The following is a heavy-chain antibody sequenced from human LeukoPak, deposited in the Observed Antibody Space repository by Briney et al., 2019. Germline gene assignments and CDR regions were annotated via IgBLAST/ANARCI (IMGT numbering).Heavy chain of an antibody. Sequence: GGSLRLSCTASGFTFCDYAMSWVRQAPGKGLEWVGFIRSKAYGGTTEYAASVKGRFTISRDDSKTIAYLQMNSLKTEATAVYSCTRNRPNLLLLWFGELLGCFDPWGKGTLVTVPS. V-gene: IGHV3-49*04. CDR3: TRNRPNLLLLWFGELLGCFDP. CDR2: IRSKAYGGTT. D-gene: IGHD3-10*01. CDR1: GFTFCDYA. J-gene: IGHJ5*02.